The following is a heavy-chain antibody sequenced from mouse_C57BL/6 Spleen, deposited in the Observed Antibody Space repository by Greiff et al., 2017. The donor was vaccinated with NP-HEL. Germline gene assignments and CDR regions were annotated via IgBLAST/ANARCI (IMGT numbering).Heavy chain of an antibody. CDR3: ARDGGDVDFDY. CDR2: INYDGSST. J-gene: IGHJ2*01. Sequence: EVMLVESEGGLVQPGSSMKLSCTASGFTFSDYYMAWVRQVPEKGLEWVTNINYDGSSTYYLDSLKSRLIISRDNAKNILYLQMSSRKSEDTATYDCARDGGDVDFDYWGQGTTLTVSS. CDR1: GFTFSDYY. V-gene: IGHV5-16*01. D-gene: IGHD3-3*01.